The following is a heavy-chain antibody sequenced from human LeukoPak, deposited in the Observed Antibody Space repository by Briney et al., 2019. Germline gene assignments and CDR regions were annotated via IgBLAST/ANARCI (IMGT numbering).Heavy chain of an antibody. J-gene: IGHJ6*03. CDR2: IGTASDT. CDR3: ARGPPRGKYYYMDV. D-gene: IGHD1-1*01. CDR1: GFTFSSFD. Sequence: GGSLRLSCAASGFTFSSFDMHWVRQPTGQGLEWVSTIGTASDTYYPGSVEGRITLSRDNAKNSLYLQMNSLTAGDTAVYYCARGPPRGKYYYMDVWGKGTTVTVSS. V-gene: IGHV3-13*01.